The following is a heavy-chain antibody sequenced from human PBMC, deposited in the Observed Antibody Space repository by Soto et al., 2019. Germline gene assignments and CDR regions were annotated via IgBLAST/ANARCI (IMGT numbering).Heavy chain of an antibody. CDR3: ARGPYYDIFLDD. D-gene: IGHD3-9*01. V-gene: IGHV3-7*03. CDR2: IKQDGSEI. CDR1: GFTFSDYY. Sequence: EVQLVESGGGLVQPGGSLRLSCAASGFTFSDYYMNWVRQAPGKGLEWVANIKQDGSEIYFVDSLKGRFTISRDNAKNSLYLQMNSLKPDDTAVYYCARGPYYDIFLDDWGQGTLVTVSS. J-gene: IGHJ4*02.